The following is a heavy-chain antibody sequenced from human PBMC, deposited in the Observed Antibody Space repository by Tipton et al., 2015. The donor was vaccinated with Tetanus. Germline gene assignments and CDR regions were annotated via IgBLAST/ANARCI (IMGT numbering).Heavy chain of an antibody. J-gene: IGHJ4*02. Sequence: TLSLTCTVSGGSVSSGSYYWSWVRQPPGKGLEYIGYILYGKSTHYNPSLKSRVSTSADPAKNQFSLRLTSVTAADTAVYFCARIYDYWSGYFDFWGQGALVTVSP. V-gene: IGHV4-61*01. CDR3: ARIYDYWSGYFDF. CDR1: GGSVSSGSYY. D-gene: IGHD3-3*01. CDR2: ILYGKST.